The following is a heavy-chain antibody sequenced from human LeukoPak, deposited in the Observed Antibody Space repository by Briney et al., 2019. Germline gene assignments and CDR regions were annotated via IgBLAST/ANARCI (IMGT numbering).Heavy chain of an antibody. J-gene: IGHJ4*02. D-gene: IGHD1-7*01. V-gene: IGHV3-73*01. CDR3: TRPRTHNWNYKDH. Sequence: GSLRLSCAVSGLIFNVSAIHWVHQASGKGLEWVGRIRIKPNAYATAYTAAVKGRFTMSRDDSKNTAYLEMNSLKIEDTAVYYCTRPRTHNWNYKDHWGQGTLVTVSS. CDR2: IRIKPNAYAT. CDR1: GLIFNVSA.